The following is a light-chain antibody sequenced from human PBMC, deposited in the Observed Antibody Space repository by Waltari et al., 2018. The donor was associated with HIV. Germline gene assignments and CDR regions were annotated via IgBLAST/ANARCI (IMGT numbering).Light chain of an antibody. Sequence: SYELTQPPSVSVSPGQQARITCAGDALPKQYAYWYQQKPGQAPVLVIYKDSERPSGIPERFFGSSSGTTVTLIISGVQAEDEADYYCQSADSSGTPWVFGGGTKLTVL. J-gene: IGLJ3*02. CDR2: KDS. V-gene: IGLV3-25*03. CDR3: QSADSSGTPWV. CDR1: ALPKQY.